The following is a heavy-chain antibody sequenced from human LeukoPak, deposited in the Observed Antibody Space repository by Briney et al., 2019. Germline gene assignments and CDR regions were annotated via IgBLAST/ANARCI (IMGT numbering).Heavy chain of an antibody. CDR2: IYYSGST. V-gene: IGHV4-59*08. CDR1: GFNISTDY. J-gene: IGHJ4*02. Sequence: GSLRLSCAASGFNISTDYMSWVRQAPGKGLEWIGYIYYSGSTNYNPSLKSRVTISVDTSKNQFSLKLSSVTAADTAVYYCARHPQEGFDYWGQGTLVTVSS. CDR3: ARHPQEGFDY.